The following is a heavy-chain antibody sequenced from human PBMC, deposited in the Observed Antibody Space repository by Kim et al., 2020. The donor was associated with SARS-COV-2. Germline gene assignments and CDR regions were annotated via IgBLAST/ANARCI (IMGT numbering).Heavy chain of an antibody. V-gene: IGHV4-34*01. J-gene: IGHJ4*02. CDR2: ISHSGST. D-gene: IGHD3-3*01. CDR3: ARGRKYYDFWSGSPNLDY. CDR1: GGSFSGYY. Sequence: SETLSLTCAVYGGSFSGYYWSWIRQPPGKGLEWIGEISHSGSTNYNPSLKSRVTISVDTSKNQFSLKLSSVTAADTAVYYCARGRKYYDFWSGSPNLDYWGQGTLVTVSS.